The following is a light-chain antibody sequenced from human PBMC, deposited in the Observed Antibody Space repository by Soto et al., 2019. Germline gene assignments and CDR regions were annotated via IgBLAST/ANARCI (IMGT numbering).Light chain of an antibody. Sequence: DIQMTQSPSSVSASVGDRVTITCRASQAISTWLAWYQQKPGKAPKLLIYAASNLQTGVPSRFSGSGSGTEFTLTIGSLQPEDFATYYCQQANSFPRTFGQGTKVEIK. CDR3: QQANSFPRT. V-gene: IGKV1D-12*01. J-gene: IGKJ1*01. CDR2: AAS. CDR1: QAISTW.